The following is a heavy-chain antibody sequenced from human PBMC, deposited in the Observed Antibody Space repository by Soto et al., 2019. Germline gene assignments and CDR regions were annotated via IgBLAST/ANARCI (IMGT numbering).Heavy chain of an antibody. J-gene: IGHJ3*02. CDR1: GFTFSGYG. V-gene: IGHV3-33*01. Sequence: GGSLRLCCAASGFTFSGYGMHGVRQAPGKGLEWVAVIWYDGSNKYYAYSVKGRFTISRDNSKNTLYLQMNSMRAEDTDVYYCARESSINAFDIWGQGTMVPV. CDR3: ARESSINAFDI. CDR2: IWYDGSNK. D-gene: IGHD6-19*01.